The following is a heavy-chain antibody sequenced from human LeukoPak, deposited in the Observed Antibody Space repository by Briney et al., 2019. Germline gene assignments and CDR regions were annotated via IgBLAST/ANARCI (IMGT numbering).Heavy chain of an antibody. Sequence: ASVKVSCKVSGYTLTELSMHWVRQAPGKGLEWMGGFDPEDGETIYAQEFQGRVTMTEDTSTDTAYMELSSLRSEDTAVYCCATSGLPEGYFDYWGQGTLVTVSS. J-gene: IGHJ4*02. CDR1: GYTLTELS. D-gene: IGHD3-10*01. V-gene: IGHV1-24*01. CDR3: ATSGLPEGYFDY. CDR2: FDPEDGET.